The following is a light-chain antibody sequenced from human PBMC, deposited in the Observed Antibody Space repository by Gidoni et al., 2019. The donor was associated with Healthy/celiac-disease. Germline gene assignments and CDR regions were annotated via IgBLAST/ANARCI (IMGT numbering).Light chain of an antibody. V-gene: IGLV1-40*01. CDR2: GNS. J-gene: IGLJ3*02. CDR1: SSNIGAGYD. Sequence: QSVLTQPPSVPGAPGPRVTISCTGSSSNIGAGYDVPWYQQLPGTAPKLLIYGNSNRPSGVPDRFSGSKSGTSASLAITGLQAEDEADYYCQSYDSSLAWVFGGGTKLTV. CDR3: QSYDSSLAWV.